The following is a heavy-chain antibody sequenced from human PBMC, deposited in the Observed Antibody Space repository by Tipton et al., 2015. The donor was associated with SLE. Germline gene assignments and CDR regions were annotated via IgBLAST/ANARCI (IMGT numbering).Heavy chain of an antibody. V-gene: IGHV1-2*06. Sequence: QLVQSGPEVKKPGASVKVSCKASGYAFIDYDINWVRQAPGQGLEWVGRINPNSGGTNFAQKFQGRVTMTRDTSSGTAYVELSSLRSDDTAVYYCARGGFDYWGQGTLVTVSS. CDR1: GYAFIDYD. D-gene: IGHD3-16*01. CDR3: ARGGFDY. CDR2: INPNSGGT. J-gene: IGHJ4*02.